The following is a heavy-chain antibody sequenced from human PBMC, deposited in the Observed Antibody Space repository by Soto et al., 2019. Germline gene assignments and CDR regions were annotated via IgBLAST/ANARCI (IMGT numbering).Heavy chain of an antibody. D-gene: IGHD2-15*01. J-gene: IGHJ6*02. CDR1: RFTFSAYD. CDR3: ARAYSGRLPRRADYYFAMDV. CDR2: IGAADDP. Sequence: PGGSLRVSCAASRFTFSAYDMHWVRQTTGKGLEWVSAIGAADDPYYLGSVKGRFTISRENPKNSLYLQMNSPRAEDTAVYYCARAYSGRLPRRADYYFAMDVWGQGTTVTVSS. V-gene: IGHV3-13*05.